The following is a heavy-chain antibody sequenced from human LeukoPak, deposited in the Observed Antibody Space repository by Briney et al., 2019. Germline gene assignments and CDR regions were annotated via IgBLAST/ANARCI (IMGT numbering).Heavy chain of an antibody. CDR1: GFTFDDYG. V-gene: IGHV3-43*02. CDR3: AKDFSGYIDY. J-gene: IGHJ4*02. CDR2: FSGDGGST. Sequence: PGGSLRLSCAASGFTFDDYGMHWVRQPPGEGLEWVSLFSGDGGSTYYADSVKGRFTISRDNRKNSLYLEMNSLTTEDSAIYYCAKDFSGYIDYWGQGTLVTVSS. D-gene: IGHD3-22*01.